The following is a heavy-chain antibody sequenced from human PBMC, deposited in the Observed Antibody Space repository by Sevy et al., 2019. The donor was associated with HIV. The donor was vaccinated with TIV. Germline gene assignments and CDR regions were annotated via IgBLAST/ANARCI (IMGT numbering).Heavy chain of an antibody. CDR3: ARLSNYRAYSDTSYYVMDV. CDR2: VDPEDSDT. J-gene: IGHJ6*02. D-gene: IGHD4-17*01. Sequence: GESLKISCQDSGDNSNTDWIAWVRQLPGKGLEYMGLVDPEDSDTRYSPSFKGQVIMSADEAINTVYLNWNSLKASESATYYLARLSNYRAYSDTSYYVMDVGGQGTTVTVSS. CDR1: GDNSNTDW. V-gene: IGHV5-51*01.